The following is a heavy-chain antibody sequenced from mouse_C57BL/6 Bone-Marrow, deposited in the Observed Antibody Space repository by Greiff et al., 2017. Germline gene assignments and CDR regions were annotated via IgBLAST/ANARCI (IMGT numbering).Heavy chain of an antibody. V-gene: IGHV1-52*01. J-gene: IGHJ2*01. CDR1: GYTFTSYW. CDR2: IDPSDSET. Sequence: QVQLQQPGAELVRPGSSVKLSCKASGYTFTSYWMHWVKQRPIQGLEWIGNIDPSDSETHYNQKFKDKATLTVDKSSSTAYMQLSSLTSEDSAVYYCARRGWLLHYFDYWGQGTTLTVSS. CDR3: ARRGWLLHYFDY. D-gene: IGHD2-3*01.